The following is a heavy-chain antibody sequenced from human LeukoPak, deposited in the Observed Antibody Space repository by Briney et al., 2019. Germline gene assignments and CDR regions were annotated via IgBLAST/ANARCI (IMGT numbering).Heavy chain of an antibody. CDR1: GGTFSSYA. V-gene: IGHV1-69*04. J-gene: IGHJ6*02. CDR3: ARDVPRFGEPKAPYYGMDV. D-gene: IGHD3-10*01. CDR2: IIPILGIA. Sequence: GASVKVSCKASGGTFSSYAISWVRQAPGQGLEWMGRIIPILGIANYAQKFQGRVTITADKSTSTAYMELSSLRSEDTAVYYCARDVPRFGEPKAPYYGMDVWGQGTTVTVSS.